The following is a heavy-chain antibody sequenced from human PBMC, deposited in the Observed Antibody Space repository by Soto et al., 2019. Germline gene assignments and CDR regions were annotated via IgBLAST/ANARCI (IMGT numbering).Heavy chain of an antibody. CDR1: GFTFSDYY. V-gene: IGHV3-11*01. D-gene: IGHD6-13*01. Sequence: PGGSLRLSCAASGFTFSDYYMNWIRQAPGKGLEWLSSISSGGSSIHYADSVKGRLTISRDNARNSLSLQMNSLRAADTAVYYCARGAPAGGNFDYWGQGTLVTVSS. CDR3: ARGAPAGGNFDY. CDR2: ISSGGSSI. J-gene: IGHJ4*02.